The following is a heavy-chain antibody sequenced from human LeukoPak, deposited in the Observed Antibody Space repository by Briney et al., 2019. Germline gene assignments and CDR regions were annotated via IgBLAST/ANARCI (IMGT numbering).Heavy chain of an antibody. CDR3: AREGYYGSGSYLKNWFDP. J-gene: IGHJ5*02. V-gene: IGHV1-18*01. CDR2: IRGDNGNT. Sequence: ASVKVSCKASGYTFSNYGISWVRQAPGQGLEWVGWIRGDNGNTNYAQKFQGRVTMTTETSTSAAYMELSRLRSDDTAVYYCAREGYYGSGSYLKNWFDPWGQGTLVTVSS. D-gene: IGHD3-10*01. CDR1: GYTFSNYG.